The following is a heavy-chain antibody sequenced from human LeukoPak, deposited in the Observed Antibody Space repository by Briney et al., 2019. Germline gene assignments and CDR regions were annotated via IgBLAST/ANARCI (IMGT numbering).Heavy chain of an antibody. Sequence: SVKVSCKASGGTFSSYAISWVRQAPGQRLEWMGGIIPIFGTANYAQKFQGRVTITADESTSTAYMELSSLRSEDMAVYYCARDLLERRFYYFDYWGQGTLVTVSS. D-gene: IGHD1-1*01. CDR2: IIPIFGTA. J-gene: IGHJ4*02. CDR1: GGTFSSYA. CDR3: ARDLLERRFYYFDY. V-gene: IGHV1-69*13.